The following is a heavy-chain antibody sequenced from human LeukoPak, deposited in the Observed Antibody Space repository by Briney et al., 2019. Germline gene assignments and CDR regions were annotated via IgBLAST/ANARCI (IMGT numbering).Heavy chain of an antibody. V-gene: IGHV1-2*04. CDR1: GYTFTGYY. CDR3: ARSQLDYYGSGSYFDY. Sequence: ASVKVSCKASGYTFTGYYMHWVRQAPGQGLEWMGWINPNSGGTNYAQKLQGWVTMTRDTSISTAYMELSRLRSDDTAVYYCARSQLDYYGSGSYFDYWGQGTLVTVSS. J-gene: IGHJ4*02. CDR2: INPNSGGT. D-gene: IGHD3-10*01.